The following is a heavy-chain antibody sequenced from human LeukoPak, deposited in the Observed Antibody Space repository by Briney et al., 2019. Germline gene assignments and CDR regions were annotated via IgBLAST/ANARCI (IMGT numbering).Heavy chain of an antibody. D-gene: IGHD6-19*01. CDR2: IYNSGAKI. CDR1: GLTFSTYS. CDR3: AKDVAPDSGWDLDY. Sequence: GGSLRLSCAVSGLTFSTYSMTWVRQGPGKGLEWVSSIYNSGAKIFYADSVKGRFTTSRDNSKNMLYLQMNSLRVEDTAVYYCAKDVAPDSGWDLDYWGQGTLVTVSS. J-gene: IGHJ4*02. V-gene: IGHV3-23*01.